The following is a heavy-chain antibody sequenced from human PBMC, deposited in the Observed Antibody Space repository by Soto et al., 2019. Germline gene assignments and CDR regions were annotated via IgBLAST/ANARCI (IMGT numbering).Heavy chain of an antibody. CDR3: ARDPVITMVRGVITDYYYYGMDV. Sequence: SVKVSCKASGGTFSSYAISRVRQAPGQGLEWMGGIIPIFGTANYAQKFQGRVTITADESTSTAYMELSSLRSEDTAVYYCARDPVITMVRGVITDYYYYGMDVWGQGTTVTVSS. V-gene: IGHV1-69*13. J-gene: IGHJ6*02. CDR1: GGTFSSYA. D-gene: IGHD3-10*01. CDR2: IIPIFGTA.